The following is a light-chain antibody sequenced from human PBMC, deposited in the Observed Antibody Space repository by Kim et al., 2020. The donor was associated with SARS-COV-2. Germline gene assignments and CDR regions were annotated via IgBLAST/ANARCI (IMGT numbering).Light chain of an antibody. Sequence: GNRATTCSSEMCYNVGRDTLLWSPQLPGTPPRHLIFGYNQRPSGFPDRFSCSNSGTSASLAISGLQSEDDADYYCAAWDDNLNGVGFGGGTQLTVL. CDR3: AAWDDNLNGVG. V-gene: IGLV1-44*01. J-gene: IGLJ7*01. CDR2: GYN. CDR1: CYNVGRDT.